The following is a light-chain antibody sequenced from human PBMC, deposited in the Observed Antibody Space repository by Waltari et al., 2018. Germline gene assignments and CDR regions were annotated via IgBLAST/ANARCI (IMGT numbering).Light chain of an antibody. V-gene: IGKV3-11*01. CDR2: GAC. CDR3: QQSSKLPLT. J-gene: IGKJ3*01. Sequence: EIVLTQSPATLSLYPGERATLSCRASQSVSSRLAWYQQKPGQAPRPLIYGACSRDTGITDRFSGRGSGTDFTLTISSLEPEDFAVYYCQQSSKLPLTFAPRT. CDR1: QSVSSR.